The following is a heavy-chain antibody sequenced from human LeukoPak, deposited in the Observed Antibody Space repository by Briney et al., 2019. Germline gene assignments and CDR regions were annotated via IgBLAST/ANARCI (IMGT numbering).Heavy chain of an antibody. V-gene: IGHV3-30-3*01. CDR1: GFTFSSYA. D-gene: IGHD4-17*01. CDR2: ISYDGSNK. CDR3: ARDPANTVTTTPRGWGSHDY. J-gene: IGHJ4*02. Sequence: GGSLRLSCAASGFTFSSYAMPWVRQAPGKGLEWVAVISYDGSNKYYADSVKGRFTTSRDNSKNTLYLQMNSLRAEDTAVYYCARDPANTVTTTPRGWGSHDYWGQGTLVTVSS.